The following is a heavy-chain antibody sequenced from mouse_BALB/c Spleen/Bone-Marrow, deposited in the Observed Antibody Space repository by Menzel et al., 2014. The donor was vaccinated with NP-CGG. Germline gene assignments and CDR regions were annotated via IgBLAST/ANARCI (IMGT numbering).Heavy chain of an antibody. D-gene: IGHD1-1*01. J-gene: IGHJ1*01. Sequence: DVHLVESGGDLVKPGGSLKLSCAASGFTFSSYGMSWVRQTPDKGLEWVATISSGGTYTFYPDSVKGRFTISRDNAKNTLYLQMSSLKSEDTAMYYCTRQGSDGYDSREDWYFDVWGAGTTVTVSS. V-gene: IGHV5-6*01. CDR2: ISSGGTYT. CDR1: GFTFSSYG. CDR3: TRQGSDGYDSREDWYFDV.